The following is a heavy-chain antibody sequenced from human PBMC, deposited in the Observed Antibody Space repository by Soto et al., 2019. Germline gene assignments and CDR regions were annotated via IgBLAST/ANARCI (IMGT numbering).Heavy chain of an antibody. CDR2: ISHCGSV. Sequence: SETLSLTCTVSGGSVSNSQYFWVWLRQPPGKGLEWIGTISHCGSVRYNPSLNSPVTISVDTSKNQFSLSLPSVTAADTAVYYCAWTGYSSRRYYYYGMDVWGQGTTVTVS. J-gene: IGHJ6*01. CDR3: AWTGYSSRRYYYYGMDV. CDR1: GGSVSNSQYF. V-gene: IGHV4-39*07. D-gene: IGHD6-13*01.